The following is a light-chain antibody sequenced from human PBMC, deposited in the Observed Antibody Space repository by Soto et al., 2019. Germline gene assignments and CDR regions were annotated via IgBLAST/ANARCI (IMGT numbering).Light chain of an antibody. V-gene: IGKV3-20*01. CDR2: GAS. CDR1: QSVSSSY. J-gene: IGKJ1*01. CDR3: QQYGSSRT. Sequence: EIVLTQSPGTLSLSPGERATLSCRASQSVSSSYLAWYQQKPGQAPRLLIYGASSRATGIPDRCSGSGSGTDFTLTISRLEPKDFAVYYFQQYGSSRTFGQGTKVAIK.